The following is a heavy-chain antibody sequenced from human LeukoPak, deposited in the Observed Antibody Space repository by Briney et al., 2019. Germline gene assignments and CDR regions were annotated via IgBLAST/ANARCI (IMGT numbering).Heavy chain of an antibody. CDR1: GFTFSSYA. CDR2: ISDSGGST. Sequence: GESLKISCAASGFTFSSYAMSWVRQAPGKGLEWVSGISDSGGSTYYADSVKGRFTISRDNSKNKLYVQMNNLRAEDTAVYYCAKTSSAYFFDCWGQGTLVTVSS. J-gene: IGHJ4*02. CDR3: AKTSSAYFFDC. D-gene: IGHD3-22*01. V-gene: IGHV3-23*01.